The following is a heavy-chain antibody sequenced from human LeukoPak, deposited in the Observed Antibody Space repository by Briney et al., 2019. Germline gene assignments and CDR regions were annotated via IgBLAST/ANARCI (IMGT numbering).Heavy chain of an antibody. V-gene: IGHV4-34*01. D-gene: IGHD3-3*01. J-gene: IGHJ5*02. CDR2: INHSGST. CDR1: GGSFSGYY. Sequence: SETLSLTCAVYGGSFSGYYWSWIRQPPGKGLEWIGEINHSGSTNYNPSLKSRVTISVDTSKNQFSLKLSSVTAADTAVYYCARGTITIFGVVNAPGFDPWGQGTLVTVSS. CDR3: ARGTITIFGVVNAPGFDP.